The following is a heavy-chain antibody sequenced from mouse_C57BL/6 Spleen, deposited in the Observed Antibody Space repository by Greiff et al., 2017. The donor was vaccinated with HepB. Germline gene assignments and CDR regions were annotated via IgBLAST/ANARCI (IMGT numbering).Heavy chain of an antibody. CDR1: GFTFSSYT. D-gene: IGHD2-5*01. J-gene: IGHJ3*01. CDR3: ARQDSKRFAY. CDR2: ISGGGGNT. Sequence: EVKLVESGGGLVKPGGSLKLSCAASGFTFSSYTMSWVRQTPEKRLEWVATISGGGGNTYYPDSVKGRFTISRDNAKNTLYLQMSSLRSEDTALYYCARQDSKRFAYWGQGTLVTVSA. V-gene: IGHV5-9*01.